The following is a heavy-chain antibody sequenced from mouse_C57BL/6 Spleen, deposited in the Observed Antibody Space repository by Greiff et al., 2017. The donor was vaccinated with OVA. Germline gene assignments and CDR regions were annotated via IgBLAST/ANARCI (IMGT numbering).Heavy chain of an antibody. CDR2: ISGGGGNT. D-gene: IGHD4-1*01. CDR1: GFTFSSYT. Sequence: EVKLMESGGGLVKPGGSLKLSCAASGFTFSSYTMSWVRQTPEKRLEWVATISGGGGNTYYPDSVKGRFTISRDNAKNTLYLQMSSLRSEDTALYYCARTTGTHAMDYWGQGTSVTVSS. CDR3: ARTTGTHAMDY. V-gene: IGHV5-9*01. J-gene: IGHJ4*01.